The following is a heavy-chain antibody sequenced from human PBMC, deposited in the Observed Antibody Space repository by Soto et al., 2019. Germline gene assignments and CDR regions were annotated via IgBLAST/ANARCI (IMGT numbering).Heavy chain of an antibody. V-gene: IGHV2-5*02. CDR2: IYWDDDK. CDR3: AHSIVATTGGYFDY. Sequence: QITLKESGPTLVKPTQTLTLTCTFSGFSLSTSGVGVGWIRQPPGKALEWLALIYWDDDKRYSPSLKSRLTITKDTSKNQVALTMTNMDPVDTATYYCAHSIVATTGGYFDYWGQGTLVTVSS. D-gene: IGHD5-12*01. CDR1: GFSLSTSGVG. J-gene: IGHJ4*02.